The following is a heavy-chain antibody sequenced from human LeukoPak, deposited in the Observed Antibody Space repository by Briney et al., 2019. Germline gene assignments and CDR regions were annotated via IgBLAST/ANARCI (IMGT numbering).Heavy chain of an antibody. Sequence: GGSLRLSCAASGFTFSSYGMHWVRQAPGKGLEWVAVIWYDGSNKHYADSVKGRFTISRDNSKNTLYLQMNSLRVEDTAVYYCARDLVVGATGGAYWGQGTLVTVSS. D-gene: IGHD1-26*01. CDR3: ARDLVVGATGGAY. CDR2: IWYDGSNK. CDR1: GFTFSSYG. V-gene: IGHV3-33*01. J-gene: IGHJ4*02.